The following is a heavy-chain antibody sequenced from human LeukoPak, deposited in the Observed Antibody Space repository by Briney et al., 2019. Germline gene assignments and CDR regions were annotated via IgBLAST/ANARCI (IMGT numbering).Heavy chain of an antibody. CDR3: ASDYIFAFNY. Sequence: GVSLRLSCAASGFTFSAYSMNWVRQAPGKGLEWVSYISGSSNVIEYADSVKGRFTISRDNAKNSLFLQMTSLRAEDTAVYYCASDYIFAFNYWRQGALVTVSS. V-gene: IGHV3-48*01. CDR2: ISGSSNVI. J-gene: IGHJ4*02. CDR1: GFTFSAYS.